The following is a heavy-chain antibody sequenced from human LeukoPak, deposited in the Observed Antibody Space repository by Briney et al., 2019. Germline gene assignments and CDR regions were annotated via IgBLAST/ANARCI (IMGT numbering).Heavy chain of an antibody. D-gene: IGHD5-24*01. Sequence: GASVKVSCKASGGTFSSYAISWVRQAPGQGLEWMGGIIPILGTANYAQKFQGRVTITADESTSTAYMELSSLRSEDTAVYYCARRDGYNYGPFDYWGQGTLVTVSS. CDR2: IIPILGTA. CDR3: ARRDGYNYGPFDY. CDR1: GGTFSSYA. J-gene: IGHJ4*02. V-gene: IGHV1-69*13.